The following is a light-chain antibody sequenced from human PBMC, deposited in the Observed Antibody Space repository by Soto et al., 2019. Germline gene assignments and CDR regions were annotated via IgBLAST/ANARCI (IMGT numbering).Light chain of an antibody. V-gene: IGKV3D-20*02. J-gene: IGKJ2*01. CDR2: GAS. Sequence: EIVLTQSPGALSLSPGERATLSCGASQSVSSSYLAWYQQKPGQAPRLLIYGASTRATGIPDRFSGSGSGTDIPLTSSRLEHEDFADYYCQHRSNWPQTFGQGTKLEIK. CDR3: QHRSNWPQT. CDR1: QSVSSSY.